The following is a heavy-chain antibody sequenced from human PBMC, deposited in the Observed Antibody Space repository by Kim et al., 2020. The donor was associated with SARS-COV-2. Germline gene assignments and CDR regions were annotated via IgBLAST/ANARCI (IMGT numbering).Heavy chain of an antibody. CDR2: GNT. V-gene: IGHV1-3*01. J-gene: IGHJ6*02. Sequence: GNTKYSQKCQGRVTITRDTSASTAYMELSSLRSEDTAVYYCARSSYGMDVWGQGTTVTVSS. CDR3: ARSSYGMDV.